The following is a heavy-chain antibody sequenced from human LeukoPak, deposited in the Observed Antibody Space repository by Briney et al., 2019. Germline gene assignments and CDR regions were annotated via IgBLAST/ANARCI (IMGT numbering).Heavy chain of an antibody. J-gene: IGHJ2*01. Sequence: ASVKVSCKASGYTFTGYYMHWVRQAPGQGLEWMGWINPNSGGTNYAQKFQGRVTMTRDTSISTAYMELSRLRSDDTAAYYCERTSGTVTTSSWYFDLWGRGTLVTVSS. V-gene: IGHV1-2*02. CDR1: GYTFTGYY. CDR2: INPNSGGT. D-gene: IGHD4-17*01. CDR3: ERTSGTVTTSSWYFDL.